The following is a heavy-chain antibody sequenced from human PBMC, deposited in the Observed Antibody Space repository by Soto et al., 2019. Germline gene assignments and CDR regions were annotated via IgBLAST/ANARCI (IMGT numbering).Heavy chain of an antibody. CDR1: GYTFTSYD. V-gene: IGHV1-8*01. J-gene: IGHJ6*02. Sequence: QVQLVQSGAEVKKPGASVKVSCKASGYTFTSYDINWVRQATGQGLEWMGWMNPNSGNTGYAQKFQGRVTMTRNTSISTAYMELSSLRSEDTAVYYCARGRLGYDVWSGYPIYYYYGMDVWGQGTTVTVSS. CDR3: ARGRLGYDVWSGYPIYYYYGMDV. CDR2: MNPNSGNT. D-gene: IGHD3-3*01.